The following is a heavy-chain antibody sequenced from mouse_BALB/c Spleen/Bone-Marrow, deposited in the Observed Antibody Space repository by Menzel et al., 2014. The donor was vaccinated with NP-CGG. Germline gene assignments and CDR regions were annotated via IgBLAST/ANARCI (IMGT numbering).Heavy chain of an antibody. Sequence: DVQLQESGAELVRPGASVKISCKAFGYTFTNHHINWVKQRPGHGLDWIGYINPYNDYTSYNQKFKGKATLTVDKSSSTAYMELSSLTSEDSAVYFCAREDYGAWFPYWGQGTLVTVSA. J-gene: IGHJ3*01. CDR3: AREDYGAWFPY. V-gene: IGHV1S45*01. D-gene: IGHD1-2*01. CDR2: INPYNDYT. CDR1: GYTFTNHH.